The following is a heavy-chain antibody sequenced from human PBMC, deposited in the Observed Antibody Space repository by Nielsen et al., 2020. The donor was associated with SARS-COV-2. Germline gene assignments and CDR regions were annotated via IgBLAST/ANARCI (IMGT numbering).Heavy chain of an antibody. V-gene: IGHV1-8*01. J-gene: IGHJ4*02. D-gene: IGHD5-18*01. CDR2: MNPNSGNT. CDR3: ARGLGFTAMEPFDY. Sequence: ASVKVSCKASGYTFTSYDINWVRQATGQGLEWMGWMNPNSGNTNYAQKLQGRVTMTTDTSTSTAYMELRSLRSDDTAVYYCARGLGFTAMEPFDYWGQGTLVTVSS. CDR1: GYTFTSYD.